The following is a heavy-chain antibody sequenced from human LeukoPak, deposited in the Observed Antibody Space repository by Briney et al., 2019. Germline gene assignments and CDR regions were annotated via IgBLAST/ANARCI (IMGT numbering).Heavy chain of an antibody. Sequence: TGGSLRLSCAASGFTFSSYEMNWVRQAPGKGLEWVSYISSSGSTIYYADSVKGRFTISRDNAKNSLYLQMNSLRAEDTAVYYCAGEGIAAAGTSHYYYGMDVWGQGTTVTVSS. J-gene: IGHJ6*02. D-gene: IGHD6-13*01. CDR3: AGEGIAAAGTSHYYYGMDV. V-gene: IGHV3-48*03. CDR1: GFTFSSYE. CDR2: ISSSGSTI.